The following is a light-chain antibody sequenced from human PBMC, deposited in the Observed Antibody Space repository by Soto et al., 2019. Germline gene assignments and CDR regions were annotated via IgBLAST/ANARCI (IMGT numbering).Light chain of an antibody. CDR3: SSYAGSNNLGV. J-gene: IGLJ1*01. Sequence: ALTQPPSASGSPGQSVTISCTGTSSDVGGYNYVSWYQQHPGKAPKLMIYEVSKRPSGVPDRFSGSKSGNTASLTVSGLQAEDEADYYCSSYAGSNNLGVFGTGTKVTVL. CDR1: SSDVGGYNY. CDR2: EVS. V-gene: IGLV2-8*01.